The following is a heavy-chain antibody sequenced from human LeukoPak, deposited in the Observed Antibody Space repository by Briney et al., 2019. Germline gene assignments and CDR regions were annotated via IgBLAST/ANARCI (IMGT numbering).Heavy chain of an antibody. Sequence: SVKVSCKASGGTFSSYAISWVRQAPGQGLEWMGGIIPIFGTANYAQKFQGRVTITADESTSTAYMELSSLRSEDTAVYYCARLLVTHSTTADYWGQGTLVTVSS. D-gene: IGHD1-1*01. CDR1: GGTFSSYA. J-gene: IGHJ4*02. V-gene: IGHV1-69*13. CDR3: ARLLVTHSTTADY. CDR2: IIPIFGTA.